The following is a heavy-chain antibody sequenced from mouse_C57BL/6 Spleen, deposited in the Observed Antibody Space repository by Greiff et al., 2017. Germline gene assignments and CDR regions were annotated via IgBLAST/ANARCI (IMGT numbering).Heavy chain of an antibody. CDR2: IDPSDSYT. J-gene: IGHJ4*01. CDR3: ARWDSNISMGY. Sequence: VQLQQPGAELVMPGASVKLSCKASGYTFTSYWMHWVKQRPGQGLEWIGEIDPSDSYTNYNQKFKGKSTLTVDKSSSTAYMQLSSLTSEDSAVYYCARWDSNISMGYWGQGTSVTGAS. CDR1: GYTFTSYW. V-gene: IGHV1-69*01. D-gene: IGHD2-5*01.